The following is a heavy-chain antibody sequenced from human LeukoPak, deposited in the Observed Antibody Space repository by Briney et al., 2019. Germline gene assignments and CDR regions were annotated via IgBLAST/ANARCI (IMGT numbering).Heavy chain of an antibody. CDR3: AKSTSPLYYYYGMDV. J-gene: IGHJ6*02. V-gene: IGHV3-23*01. CDR2: ISGSGGST. Sequence: GGSLRLSCAASGFTFSSYAMSWVRQAPGKGLEWVSTISGSGGSTYYADSVKGRFTISRDNSKNTLYLQLNSLRAKDTAVYYCAKSTSPLYYYYGMDVWGQGTTVTVSS. CDR1: GFTFSSYA. D-gene: IGHD2-2*01.